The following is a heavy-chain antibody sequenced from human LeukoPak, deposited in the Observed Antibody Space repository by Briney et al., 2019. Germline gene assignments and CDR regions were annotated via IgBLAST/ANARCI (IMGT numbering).Heavy chain of an antibody. J-gene: IGHJ6*02. V-gene: IGHV3-7*01. CDR3: AKTNTAMAWSYYYYGMDV. D-gene: IGHD5-18*01. CDR1: GFTFSSYW. Sequence: GGSLRLSCAASGFTFSSYWMSWVRQAPGKGLEWVANIKQDGSEKYYVDSVKGRFTISRDNAKNTLYLQMNSLRAEDTAVYYCAKTNTAMAWSYYYYGMDVWGQGTTVTVSS. CDR2: IKQDGSEK.